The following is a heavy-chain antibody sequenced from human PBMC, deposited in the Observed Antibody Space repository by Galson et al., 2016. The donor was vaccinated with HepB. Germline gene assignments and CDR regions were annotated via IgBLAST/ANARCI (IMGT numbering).Heavy chain of an antibody. Sequence: SLRLSCAASGFTFSRYEMNWVRPAPGKGLEWVSYISSSGTTIYYADSVKGRFPISRDTAKNSLYLQMNSLRAEDTAVYYCAREPVRLDDLLTGPPKNPDYWGQGTLVTVSS. CDR3: AREPVRLDDLLTGPPKNPDY. V-gene: IGHV3-48*03. CDR2: ISSSGTTI. CDR1: GFTFSRYE. J-gene: IGHJ4*02. D-gene: IGHD3-9*01.